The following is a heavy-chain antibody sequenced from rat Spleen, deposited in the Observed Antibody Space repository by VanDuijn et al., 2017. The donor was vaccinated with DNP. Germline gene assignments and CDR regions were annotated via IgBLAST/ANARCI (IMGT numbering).Heavy chain of an antibody. CDR3: AGRPPPTRGPFDY. V-gene: IGHV5-7*01. CDR2: ISHGDSST. D-gene: IGHD1-4*01. CDR1: GFTFSDYN. J-gene: IGHJ2*01. Sequence: EVQLVESGGGLVQPGRSLKLSCIASGFTFSDYNMAWVRQAPKKGLEWVATISHGDSSTYYRDSVKGRFTISRDNAKNTLYLQMDSLRSEDTATYYCAGRPPPTRGPFDYWGQGVTVTVSS.